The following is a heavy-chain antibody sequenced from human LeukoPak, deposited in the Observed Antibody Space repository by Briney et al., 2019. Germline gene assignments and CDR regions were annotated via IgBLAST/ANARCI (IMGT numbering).Heavy chain of an antibody. J-gene: IGHJ3*02. V-gene: IGHV1-46*01. CDR3: AGEGGIALRAFDI. D-gene: IGHD4-17*01. CDR2: INPSGGST. Sequence: ASVKVSCKASGYTFTSYGISWVRQAPGQGLEWMGIINPSGGSTSYAQKFQGRVTMTRDMSTSTVYMELSSLRSEDTAVYYCAGEGGIALRAFDIWGQGTMVTVSS. CDR1: GYTFTSYG.